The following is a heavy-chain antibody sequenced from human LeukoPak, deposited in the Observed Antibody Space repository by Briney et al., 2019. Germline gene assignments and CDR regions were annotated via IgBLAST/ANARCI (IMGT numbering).Heavy chain of an antibody. CDR1: GYTFTGYY. J-gene: IGHJ5*02. Sequence: ASVKVSCKASGYTFTGYYMHWVRQAPGQGLEWMGWIDPNSGGTNYAQKFQGRVTMTRDTSISTAYMELSRLRSDDTAVYYCARDRYCSSTSCYAGNWFDPWGQGTLVTVSS. D-gene: IGHD2-2*01. CDR2: IDPNSGGT. CDR3: ARDRYCSSTSCYAGNWFDP. V-gene: IGHV1-2*02.